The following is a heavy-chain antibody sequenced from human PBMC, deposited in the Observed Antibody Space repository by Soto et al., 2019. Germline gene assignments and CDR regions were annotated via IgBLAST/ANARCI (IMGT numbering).Heavy chain of an antibody. Sequence: PEISWKGSGYSFVSYCLGWVRQMPGKGLEWVWIIYPGDADTRYSPSFQGQVTISADNSISTAYLQWSSLKAADTAMYYCAIRGVDPRHYRYYYYGMDVWGQGTTVTVSS. CDR2: IYPGDADT. CDR1: GYSFVSYC. CDR3: AIRGVDPRHYRYYYYGMDV. D-gene: IGHD1-26*01. V-gene: IGHV5-51*01. J-gene: IGHJ6*02.